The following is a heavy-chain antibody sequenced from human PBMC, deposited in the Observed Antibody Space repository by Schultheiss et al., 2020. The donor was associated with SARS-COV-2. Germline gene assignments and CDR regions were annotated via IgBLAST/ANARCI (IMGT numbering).Heavy chain of an antibody. CDR2: IYYSGST. V-gene: IGHV4-31*01. D-gene: IGHD3-3*01. Sequence: LRLSCTVSGGSISSGGYYWSWIRQHPGKGLEWIGYIYYSGSTYYNPSLKSLITISVDTSKNQFSLNLNSVTAADTAVYYCARARITIFGVVIIYFDYWGQGTLVTVSS. CDR3: ARARITIFGVVIIYFDY. CDR1: GGSISSGGYY. J-gene: IGHJ4*02.